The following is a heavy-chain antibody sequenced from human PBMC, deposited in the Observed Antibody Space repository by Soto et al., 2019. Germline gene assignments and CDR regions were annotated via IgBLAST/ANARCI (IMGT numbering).Heavy chain of an antibody. CDR2: IYYSGST. Sequence: QLQLQESGPGLVKPSETLSLTCTVSGDSISSGFYFWGWVRQPPGKGLEWIGTIYYSGSTYYTPSLQRRVTLSVPTSRIRVSRRLSSATAADTAMYSCARPPYSHLCYNWLVPWGQGTLVTVSA. CDR1: GDSISSGFYF. V-gene: IGHV4-39*01. D-gene: IGHD6-13*01. J-gene: IGHJ5*02. CDR3: ARPPYSHLCYNWLVP.